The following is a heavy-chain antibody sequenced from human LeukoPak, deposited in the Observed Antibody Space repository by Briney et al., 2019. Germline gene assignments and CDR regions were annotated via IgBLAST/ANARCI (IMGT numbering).Heavy chain of an antibody. D-gene: IGHD3-3*01. V-gene: IGHV4-61*02. J-gene: IGHJ5*02. CDR3: ARVPLKTIFGVVITSWFDP. CDR2: VYTSGST. Sequence: PSETLSLTCTVSGGSISSGSYYWSWIRQPAGKGLEWIGRVYTSGSTNYNPSLKSRVTISVDTSKNQFSLKLRSVTAADTAVYYCARVPLKTIFGVVITSWFDPWGQGTLVTVSS. CDR1: GGSISSGSYY.